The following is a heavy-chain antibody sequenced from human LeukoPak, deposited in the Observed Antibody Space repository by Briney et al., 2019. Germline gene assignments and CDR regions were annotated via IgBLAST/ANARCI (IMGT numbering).Heavy chain of an antibody. Sequence: PSETLSLTCTVSGDSISGYYWSWIRQPPGKGLEWIGEINHSGSTNYNPSLKSRVTISVDTSKNQFSLKLSSVTAADTAVYYCARGRGIVGPLTYFDYWGQGTLVTVSS. J-gene: IGHJ4*02. V-gene: IGHV4-34*01. D-gene: IGHD1-26*01. CDR3: ARGRGIVGPLTYFDY. CDR1: GDSISGYY. CDR2: INHSGST.